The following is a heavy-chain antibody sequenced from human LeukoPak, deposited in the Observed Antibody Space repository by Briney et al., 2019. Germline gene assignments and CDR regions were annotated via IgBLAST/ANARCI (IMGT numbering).Heavy chain of an antibody. J-gene: IGHJ4*02. Sequence: GGSLRLSCAASGFTFSTDPMNWVRQAPGKGLEWLSNIRSGGDTMYYADSVKGRFTISRDNAKNSLYLQMNSLRAEDTAIYYRARDDNWSFDYWGQGTLVTVSS. CDR3: ARDDNWSFDY. CDR1: GFTFSTDP. V-gene: IGHV3-48*01. D-gene: IGHD1-20*01. CDR2: IRSGGDTM.